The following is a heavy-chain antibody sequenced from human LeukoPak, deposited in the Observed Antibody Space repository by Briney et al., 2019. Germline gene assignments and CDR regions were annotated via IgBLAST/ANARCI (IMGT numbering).Heavy chain of an antibody. Sequence: PSETLSLTCTVSGGSISSSSYYRGWIRQPPGKGLEWIGSIYYSGSTNYNPSLKSRLTISVDTSKSQFSLRLSSVTAADTAAYYCARGSTLREPRSPLDYWGQGTLVTVSS. CDR1: GGSISSSSYY. CDR3: ARGSTLREPRSPLDY. J-gene: IGHJ4*02. D-gene: IGHD5/OR15-5a*01. V-gene: IGHV4-39*07. CDR2: IYYSGST.